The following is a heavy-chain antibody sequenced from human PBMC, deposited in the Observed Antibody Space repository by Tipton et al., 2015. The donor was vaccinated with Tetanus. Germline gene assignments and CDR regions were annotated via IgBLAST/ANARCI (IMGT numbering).Heavy chain of an antibody. CDR3: VSGSSLDY. D-gene: IGHD6-6*01. CDR2: ISLSSSYI. Sequence: SLRLSCAASGFTFSTYSMNWVRQAPGKGLQWVSSISLSSSYIDYADSVKGRFTISRDNSKNSLFLQLSSLRVDDTALYFCVSGSSLDYWGQGTLVAVSP. V-gene: IGHV3-21*01. CDR1: GFTFSTYS. J-gene: IGHJ4*02.